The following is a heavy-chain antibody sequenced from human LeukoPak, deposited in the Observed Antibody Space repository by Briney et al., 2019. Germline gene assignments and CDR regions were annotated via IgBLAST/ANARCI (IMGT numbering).Heavy chain of an antibody. J-gene: IGHJ4*02. Sequence: GGSLRLSCAASGFPFSDAWMICVRPLPGKGLEWVGRIKSKTDGGTRDYAAPVEARFTISRHDSKNTLYLQMNSLKTEDTGIYYCTTDYVWGSYEDYWGQGTLVTVSS. CDR3: TTDYVWGSYEDY. CDR1: GFPFSDAW. CDR2: IKSKTDGGTR. V-gene: IGHV3-15*01. D-gene: IGHD3-16*01.